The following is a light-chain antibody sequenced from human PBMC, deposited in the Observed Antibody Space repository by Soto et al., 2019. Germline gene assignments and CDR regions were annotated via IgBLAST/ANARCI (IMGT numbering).Light chain of an antibody. CDR1: QSVSSY. V-gene: IGKV3-11*01. J-gene: IGKJ5*01. CDR3: QQYNNWPPIT. CDR2: DAY. Sequence: EIVLTQSPATLSLSAGDRATLPCRDSQSVSSYLAWYQQKPRQAPRLLIYDAYNRATGIPARFSGSGSGTDFTPTISRLEPEDFAVYYCQQYNNWPPITCGQGTRLEIK.